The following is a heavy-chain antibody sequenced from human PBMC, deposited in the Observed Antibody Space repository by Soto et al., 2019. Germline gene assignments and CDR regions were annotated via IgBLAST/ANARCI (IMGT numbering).Heavy chain of an antibody. CDR2: ISSSSSYI. D-gene: IGHD5-12*01. CDR3: ARDYREYSGYYPADY. CDR1: GFTFSSYS. Sequence: GGSLRLSCAASGFTFSSYSMNWVRQAPGKGLEWVSSISSSSSYIYYADSVKGRFTISRDNAKNSLYLQMNSLRAEDTAVYYCARDYREYSGYYPADYWGQGTLVTVSS. V-gene: IGHV3-21*01. J-gene: IGHJ4*02.